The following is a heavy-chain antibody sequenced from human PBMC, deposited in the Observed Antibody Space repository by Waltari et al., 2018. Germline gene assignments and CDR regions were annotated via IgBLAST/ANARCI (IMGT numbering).Heavy chain of an antibody. Sequence: QVQLVQSGAEVKKPGASVKVSCKASGYTFTSYDLNWVRQATGQGLEWMGWMNPNSGNKGDAQKFQGKGTMTRNTSISTAYMELSSLRSEDTAVYYCAGGGPVAEGYWGQGTLVTVSS. V-gene: IGHV1-8*01. CDR2: MNPNSGNK. CDR3: AGGGPVAEGY. J-gene: IGHJ4*02. D-gene: IGHD6-19*01. CDR1: GYTFTSYD.